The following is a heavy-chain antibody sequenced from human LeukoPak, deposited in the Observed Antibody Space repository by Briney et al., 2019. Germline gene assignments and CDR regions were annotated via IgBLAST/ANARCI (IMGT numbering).Heavy chain of an antibody. CDR3: ARDHRTYYDFWSGYPGNWFDP. D-gene: IGHD3-3*01. V-gene: IGHV4-38-2*02. CDR2: IYHSGST. J-gene: IGHJ5*02. CDR1: GYSISSGYY. Sequence: SETLSLTCTVSGYSISSGYYWGWIRQPPGKGLEWIGSIYHSGSTYYNPSLKSRVTISVDTPKNQFSLKLSSVTAADTAVYYCARDHRTYYDFWSGYPGNWFDPWGQGTLVTVSS.